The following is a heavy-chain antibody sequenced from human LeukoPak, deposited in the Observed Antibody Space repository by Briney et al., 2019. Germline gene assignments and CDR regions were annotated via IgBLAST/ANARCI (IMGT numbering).Heavy chain of an antibody. J-gene: IGHJ5*02. V-gene: IGHV4-61*08. CDR3: ARTHIAVAGTGWFDP. CDR1: GGSISSGGYY. D-gene: IGHD6-19*01. CDR2: IYYSGST. Sequence: SETLSLTCTVSGGSISSGGYYWSWIRQPPGKGLEWIGYIYYSGSTNYNPSLKSRVTISVDTSKNQFSLKLSSVTAADTAVYYCARTHIAVAGTGWFDPWGQGTLVTVSS.